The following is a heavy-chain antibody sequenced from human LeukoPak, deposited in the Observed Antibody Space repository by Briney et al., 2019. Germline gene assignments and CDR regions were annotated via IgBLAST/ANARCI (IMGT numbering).Heavy chain of an antibody. V-gene: IGHV4-59*01. D-gene: IGHD3-10*01. J-gene: IGHJ5*02. CDR2: IYYSGST. CDR1: GGSISSSY. Sequence: SETLSLTCTVSGGSISSSYWSWIRQPPGKGLEWIGYIYYSGSTNYNPSLKSRVTISVDTSKNQFSLKLSSVTAADTAVYYCARHITMVRGFDPWGQGTLVTVSS. CDR3: ARHITMVRGFDP.